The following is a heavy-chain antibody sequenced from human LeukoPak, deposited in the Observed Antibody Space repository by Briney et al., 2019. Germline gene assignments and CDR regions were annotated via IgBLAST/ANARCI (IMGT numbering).Heavy chain of an antibody. J-gene: IGHJ4*02. Sequence: SETLSLTCTVSGDSISPYFWSFIRQAPGEGLEWIAYISSSGSTNYNPSLNSRVTISVDTSKNQFSLRVTSVTAADTAVYYCARNYYDNSGQYYFDYWGQGTLVTVSS. CDR2: ISSSGST. CDR1: GDSISPYF. CDR3: ARNYYDNSGQYYFDY. D-gene: IGHD3-22*01. V-gene: IGHV4-59*08.